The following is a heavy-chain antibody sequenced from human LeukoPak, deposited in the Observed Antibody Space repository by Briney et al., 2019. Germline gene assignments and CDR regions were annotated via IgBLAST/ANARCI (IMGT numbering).Heavy chain of an antibody. CDR1: GFAFRTYW. Sequence: GGSLRLSCAVSGFAFRTYWMSWVRQAPGKGLEWVANIKEDGSEQYYVNSLKGRFTISRDNVKNSLYLQMNSLRVEDSAVYYCARDSFETDIDYWGQGTLVTVSS. J-gene: IGHJ4*02. V-gene: IGHV3-7*01. D-gene: IGHD1-14*01. CDR3: ARDSFETDIDY. CDR2: IKEDGSEQ.